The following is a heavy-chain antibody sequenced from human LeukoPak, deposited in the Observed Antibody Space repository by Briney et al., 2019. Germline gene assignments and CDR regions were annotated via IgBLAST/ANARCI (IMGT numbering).Heavy chain of an antibody. CDR3: ARGPCPESYGPCSYSGMDV. J-gene: IGHJ6*02. CDR1: GYTFTSYY. CDR2: INPSGGST. V-gene: IGHV1-46*01. Sequence: GASVKVSCKASGYTFTSYYMHWVRQAPGQGLEWMGIINPSGGSTSYAQKFQGRVTMTRDTSTSTVYMELSSLRSEDTAVYYCARGPCPESYGPCSYSGMDVWGQGTTVTVSS. D-gene: IGHD3-10*01.